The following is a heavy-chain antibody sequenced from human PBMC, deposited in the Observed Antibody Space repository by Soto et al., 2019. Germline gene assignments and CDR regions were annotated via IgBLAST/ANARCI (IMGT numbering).Heavy chain of an antibody. J-gene: IGHJ4*02. V-gene: IGHV4-59*01. D-gene: IGHD3-10*01. CDR2: IYYSGST. Sequence: KHSETLSLTCTVSGGSISSYYWSWIRQPPGKGLEWIGYIYYSGSTNYNPSLKSRVTISVDTSKNQFSLKLSSVTAADTAVYYCARDLPTTYGGPSHYFDYWGQGTLVTVSS. CDR1: GGSISSYY. CDR3: ARDLPTTYGGPSHYFDY.